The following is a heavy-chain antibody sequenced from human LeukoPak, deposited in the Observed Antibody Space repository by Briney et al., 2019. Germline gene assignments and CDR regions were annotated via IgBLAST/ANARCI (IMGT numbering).Heavy chain of an antibody. V-gene: IGHV4-59*01. J-gene: IGHJ4*02. CDR2: IYYSGST. CDR3: ARGTHSSSPIPLDY. CDR1: GGSISRYY. D-gene: IGHD6-6*01. Sequence: SETLSLTCTVSGGSISRYYWSWIRQPPGKGLEWIGYIYYSGSTNYNPSLNSRVTISVDTSKNQFSLKVNSVTAADTAVYYCARGTHSSSPIPLDYWGQGTLVTVSS.